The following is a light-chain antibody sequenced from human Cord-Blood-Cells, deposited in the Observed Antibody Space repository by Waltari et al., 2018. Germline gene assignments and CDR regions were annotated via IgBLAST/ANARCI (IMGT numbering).Light chain of an antibody. CDR1: SSDVGGYNY. V-gene: IGLV2-14*01. CDR3: SSYTSSSTLV. Sequence: QSALTQPASVSGSPGQSITISCTGTSSDVGGYNYVSWYQQHPGKAPKLMISEVSNRPAGVSNRFSGSESGNTASLTISGLQAEDEADYYGSSYTSSSTLVFGGGTKLTVL. CDR2: EVS. J-gene: IGLJ2*01.